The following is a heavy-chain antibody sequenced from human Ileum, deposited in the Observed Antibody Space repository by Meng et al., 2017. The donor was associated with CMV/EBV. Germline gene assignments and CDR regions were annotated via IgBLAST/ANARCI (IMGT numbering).Heavy chain of an antibody. D-gene: IGHD1-14*01. Sequence: VKVSRKASGYTFTSYYMHWVRQAPGQGLEWMGNINPFGTPTTYVPKFQSRITMTRDTSTSTFYMELSSLRSEDTAVYYCARDPDVVGGSDYWGQGTLVTVSS. V-gene: IGHV1-46*01. CDR2: INPFGTPT. CDR3: ARDPDVVGGSDY. CDR1: GYTFTSYY. J-gene: IGHJ4*02.